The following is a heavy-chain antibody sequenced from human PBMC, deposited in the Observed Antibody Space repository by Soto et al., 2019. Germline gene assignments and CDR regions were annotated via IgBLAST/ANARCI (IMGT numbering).Heavy chain of an antibody. CDR1: GYSFTSHF. J-gene: IGHJ4*02. Sequence: QVQLVQSGAEVKKPGASMKVSCRTSGYSFTSHFIHWVRQAPGQRLEWMGWINTGNGNTRYSENLEGRVTITRATSASTVYMELSSLRSEDTAVYYCPRDRYYYYDTSGYYSYWGQGTLVTVSS. CDR3: PRDRYYYYDTSGYYSY. CDR2: INTGNGNT. D-gene: IGHD3-22*01. V-gene: IGHV1-3*04.